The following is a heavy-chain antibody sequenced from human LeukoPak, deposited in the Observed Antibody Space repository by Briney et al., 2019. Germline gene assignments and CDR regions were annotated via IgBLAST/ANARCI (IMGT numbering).Heavy chain of an antibody. D-gene: IGHD2-15*01. Sequence: RGSLRLSCTASGFTFSNYAMSWVRQAPGKGLEWVSTISGSDGSTYYADSVKGRFTISRDNSKNTLYLQMNSLRVEDTAIYYCAKGRGYCTGGSCYSDYWGQGTLVTVSS. J-gene: IGHJ4*02. CDR3: AKGRGYCTGGSCYSDY. CDR1: GFTFSNYA. CDR2: ISGSDGST. V-gene: IGHV3-23*01.